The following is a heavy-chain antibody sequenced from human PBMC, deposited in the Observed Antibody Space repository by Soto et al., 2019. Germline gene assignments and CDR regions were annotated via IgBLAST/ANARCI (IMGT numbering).Heavy chain of an antibody. CDR1: GGTFSSYT. CDR3: VRGHGDEGDY. J-gene: IGHJ4*02. V-gene: IGHV1-69*02. Sequence: QVQLVQSGAEVKKPGSSVKVSCKASGGTFSSYTISWVRQAPGQGLEWMGRIIPILGIANYAQKFQGRFTITADKSTSTAYMELSSLRSEDTAVYYCVRGHGDEGDYWGQGTLVTVSS. D-gene: IGHD4-17*01. CDR2: IIPILGIA.